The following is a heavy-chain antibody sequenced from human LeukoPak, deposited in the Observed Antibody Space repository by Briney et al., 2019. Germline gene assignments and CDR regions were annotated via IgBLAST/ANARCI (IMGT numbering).Heavy chain of an antibody. CDR3: ARLGAYCSSTSCYTKAPTGFDP. CDR1: GYSFTSYW. V-gene: IGHV5-51*01. Sequence: GESPKISCKGSGYSFTSYWIAWVRQMPGKGLEWMGIIYPADSDTRYSPSFQGQVTISADKSISTAYLQWSSLKASDTAMYYCARLGAYCSSTSCYTKAPTGFDPWGQGTLVTVSS. CDR2: IYPADSDT. D-gene: IGHD2-2*02. J-gene: IGHJ5*02.